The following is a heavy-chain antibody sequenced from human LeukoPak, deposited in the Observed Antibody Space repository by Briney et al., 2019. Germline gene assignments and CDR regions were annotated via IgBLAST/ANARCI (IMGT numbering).Heavy chain of an antibody. D-gene: IGHD6-19*01. CDR1: GYTFTRYG. CDR3: ARDRGRDIAVAGTFDY. V-gene: IGHV1-18*01. Sequence: GASVKVSCKASGYTFTRYGISWVRQAPGQGLEWMGWISTYNGHTKYAQEFQGRVTMTTDTSTSTLYMELRSLRSDDTAVYYCARDRGRDIAVAGTFDYWGQGTLVTVSS. J-gene: IGHJ4*02. CDR2: ISTYNGHT.